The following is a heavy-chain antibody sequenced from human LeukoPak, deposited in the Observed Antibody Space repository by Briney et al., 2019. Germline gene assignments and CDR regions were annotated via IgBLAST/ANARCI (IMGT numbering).Heavy chain of an antibody. D-gene: IGHD2-2*02. J-gene: IGHJ5*02. CDR2: IYYSGST. Sequence: SETLSLTCTVSGGSISSYYWSWIRQPPGKGLEWIGYIYYSGSTNYNPSLKSRVTISVDTSKNQFFLKLSSVTAADTAVYYCARWVPAAIGWFDPWGQGTLVTVSS. V-gene: IGHV4-59*01. CDR3: ARWVPAAIGWFDP. CDR1: GGSISSYY.